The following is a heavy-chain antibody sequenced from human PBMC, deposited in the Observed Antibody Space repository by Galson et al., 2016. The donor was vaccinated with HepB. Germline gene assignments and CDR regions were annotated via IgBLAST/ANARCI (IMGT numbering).Heavy chain of an antibody. D-gene: IGHD3-22*01. Sequence: SETLSLTCTVSSGSISPYYWSWIRQPPGKGLECIGYIYYSGSTNYNPSLKSRVTISVDTSKNQFSLKLSSVTAADTAVYYCARVRNYFDSSGYHYFFDPWGQGTLVTVSS. CDR2: IYYSGST. V-gene: IGHV4-59*01. CDR3: ARVRNYFDSSGYHYFFDP. J-gene: IGHJ5*02. CDR1: SGSISPYY.